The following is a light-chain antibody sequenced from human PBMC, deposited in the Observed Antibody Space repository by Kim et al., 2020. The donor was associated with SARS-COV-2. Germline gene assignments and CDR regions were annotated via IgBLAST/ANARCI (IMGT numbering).Light chain of an antibody. Sequence: QSALTQPSSVSGSPVQSVTISCTGSSRDVGGHNYVSWYQQNPGTAPKLMIYDVTKRPSGVPDRFSGSKSGNTASLTISGLQAEDEADYYCCPYAGTYTWVFGGGTKLTVL. CDR1: SRDVGGHNY. CDR2: DVT. CDR3: CPYAGTYTWV. J-gene: IGLJ2*01. V-gene: IGLV2-11*01.